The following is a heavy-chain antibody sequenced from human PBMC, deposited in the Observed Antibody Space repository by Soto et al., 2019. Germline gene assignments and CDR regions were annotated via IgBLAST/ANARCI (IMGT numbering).Heavy chain of an antibody. CDR3: ARGVAGSGFDL. J-gene: IGHJ4*02. D-gene: IGHD6-19*01. CDR2: TYYRSNWRH. CDR1: GDSVSSNTAA. V-gene: IGHV6-1*01. Sequence: QSLSLTCAISGDSVSSNTAAWNWIRSSPSRGLEWLGRTYYRSNWRHDYAVSVKSRITVNPDTSKNHFSLQLNSVTPDDTAVYYCARGVAGSGFDLWGQGTLVTVSS.